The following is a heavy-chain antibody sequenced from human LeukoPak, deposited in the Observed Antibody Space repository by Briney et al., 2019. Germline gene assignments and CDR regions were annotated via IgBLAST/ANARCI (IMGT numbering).Heavy chain of an antibody. CDR3: AKDANWNDVGGVFDY. J-gene: IGHJ4*02. D-gene: IGHD1-20*01. CDR1: GFAFSSYA. V-gene: IGHV3-23*01. Sequence: GGSLRLSCAASGFAFSSYAMSWVRQAPGKGLEWVSAISGSGGSTYYADSVKGRFTISRDNSKNTLYLQMNSLRAEDTAVYYCAKDANWNDVGGVFDYWGQGTLVTVSS. CDR2: ISGSGGST.